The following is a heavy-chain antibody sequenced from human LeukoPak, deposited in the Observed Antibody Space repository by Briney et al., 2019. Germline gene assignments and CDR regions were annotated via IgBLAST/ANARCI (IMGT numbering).Heavy chain of an antibody. CDR3: ARDRGRRDDY. J-gene: IGHJ4*02. CDR1: GFTFSSYW. V-gene: IGHV3-7*03. CDR2: INEDGSEK. Sequence: GSLRLSCAAPGFTFSSYWMTWVRQAPGKGLEWVANINEDGSEKHYVDSVKGRFTVSRDNAENSLYLQMNSLGAEDTAVYYCARDRGRRDDYWGQGTLVTVSS. D-gene: IGHD5-12*01.